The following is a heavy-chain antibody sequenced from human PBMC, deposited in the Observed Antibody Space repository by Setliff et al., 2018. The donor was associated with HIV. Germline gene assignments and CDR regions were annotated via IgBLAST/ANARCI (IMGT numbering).Heavy chain of an antibody. D-gene: IGHD2-21*01. Sequence: ASVKVSCKASGYTFTTYSIHWVRQAPGQSLEWMGWINVGEGDTKYSQELQGRITLTTDTSANTAYMELSSLRSDDTAVYFCARGALLAVFDFDHWGHGTRVTVSS. J-gene: IGHJ4*01. CDR2: INVGEGDT. CDR1: GYTFTTYS. V-gene: IGHV1-3*01. CDR3: ARGALLAVFDFDH.